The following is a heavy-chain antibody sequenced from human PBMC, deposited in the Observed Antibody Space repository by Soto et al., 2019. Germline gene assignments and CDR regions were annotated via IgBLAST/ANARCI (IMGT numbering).Heavy chain of an antibody. CDR1: GGSISSGGYY. CDR2: IYYSGST. D-gene: IGHD4-17*01. Sequence: SETLSLTCTVSGGSISSGGYYWSWIRQHPGKGLEWIGYIYYSGSTYYNPSLKSRVTISVDTSKNQFSLKLSSVTAADTAVYYCARVTYGDYDPFDYWGQGTLVTVSS. CDR3: ARVTYGDYDPFDY. J-gene: IGHJ4*02. V-gene: IGHV4-31*03.